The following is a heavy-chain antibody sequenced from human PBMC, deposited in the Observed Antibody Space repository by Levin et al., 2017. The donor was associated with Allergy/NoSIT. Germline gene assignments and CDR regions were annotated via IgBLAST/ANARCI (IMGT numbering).Heavy chain of an antibody. CDR2: ISGSGGGT. D-gene: IGHD6-19*01. CDR3: AKTSGWPYYFDY. Sequence: ASVKVSCAASGFTFSNFDMSWVRQAPGKGLEWVSAISGSGGGTYYADSVKGRFTISRDNSKNTLYLQMNSLRAEDTAVYYCAKTSGWPYYFDYWGQGTLVTVSS. J-gene: IGHJ4*02. CDR1: GFTFSNFD. V-gene: IGHV3-23*01.